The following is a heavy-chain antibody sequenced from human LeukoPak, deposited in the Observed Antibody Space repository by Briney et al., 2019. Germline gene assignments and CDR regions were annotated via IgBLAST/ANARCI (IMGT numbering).Heavy chain of an antibody. V-gene: IGHV4-31*03. J-gene: IGHJ3*02. CDR2: IYYSGST. D-gene: IGHD3-22*01. CDR1: GGSISSGGYY. Sequence: PSETLSLTCTVSGGSISSGGYYWSWIRQHPGKGLEWIGYIYYSGSTYYNPSLKSRVTISVDTSKNQFSLKLSSVTAADTAVYYCARAISGYYQNDAFDIWGQGTMVTVSS. CDR3: ARAISGYYQNDAFDI.